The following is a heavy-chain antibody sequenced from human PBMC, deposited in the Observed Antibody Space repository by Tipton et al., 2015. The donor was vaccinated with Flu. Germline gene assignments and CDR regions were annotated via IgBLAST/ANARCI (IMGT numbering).Heavy chain of an antibody. D-gene: IGHD6-19*01. J-gene: IGHJ6*02. CDR2: IYPGDSDT. CDR1: GYSFTSYW. CDR3: ARHDSGWSPGLARAYYGMDV. V-gene: IGHV5-51*01. Sequence: QLVQSGAEVKKPGESLKISCKGSGYSFTSYWIGWVRQMPGKGLEWMGIIYPGDSDTRYSPSFQGQVTISADKSISTAYLQWSSLKASDTAMYYCARHDSGWSPGLARAYYGMDVWGQGTTVTVSS.